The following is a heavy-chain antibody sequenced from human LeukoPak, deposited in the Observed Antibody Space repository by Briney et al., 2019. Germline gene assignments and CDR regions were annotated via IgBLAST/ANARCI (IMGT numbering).Heavy chain of an antibody. J-gene: IGHJ5*02. V-gene: IGHV3-74*01. CDR1: GFTFSSYW. D-gene: IGHD2-2*01. CDR2: INSDGSST. CDR3: ARVSGLVVPAAMPQGP. Sequence: PGGSLRLSCAASGFTFSSYWMHWVRQAPGKGLVWVSRINSDGSSTSYADSVKGRFTISRDNAKNTLYLQMNSLRVEDTAVYYCARVSGLVVPAAMPQGPWGQGTLVTVSS.